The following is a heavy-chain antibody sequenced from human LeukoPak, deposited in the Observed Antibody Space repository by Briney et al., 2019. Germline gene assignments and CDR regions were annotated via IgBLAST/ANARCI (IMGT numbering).Heavy chain of an antibody. Sequence: SETLSLTCTVSGGSVSSGSDYWRWLRQPPGKGLEWIGHISYSGSTNYNPSLKSRVTISLDTSKNQLSLKLSSVTTADTAVYYCARGQAALWFGELWGQGTLVTVSS. V-gene: IGHV4-61*01. D-gene: IGHD3-10*01. J-gene: IGHJ4*02. CDR3: ARGQAALWFGEL. CDR1: GGSVSSGSDY. CDR2: ISYSGST.